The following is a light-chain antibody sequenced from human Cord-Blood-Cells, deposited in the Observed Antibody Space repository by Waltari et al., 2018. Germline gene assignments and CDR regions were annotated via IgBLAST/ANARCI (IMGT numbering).Light chain of an antibody. CDR2: GAS. Sequence: DIQMTQPPSSLSASVGGRVTITCRASQSISSYLNWHQQKQRKAPKLLIYGASCLQSGVPSMFSSSASGADDALNISSLQPEDYAAYYGQQSYSTPCTFGQGTKLAIK. J-gene: IGKJ2*02. CDR1: QSISSY. V-gene: IGKV1-39*01. CDR3: QQSYSTPCT.